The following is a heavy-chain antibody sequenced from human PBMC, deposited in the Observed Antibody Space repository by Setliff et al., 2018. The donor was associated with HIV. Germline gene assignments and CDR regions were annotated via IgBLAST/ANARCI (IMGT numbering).Heavy chain of an antibody. CDR1: GFTFSNYA. CDR3: AKDKVIAVYYYYGMDV. CDR2: ISASGGST. V-gene: IGHV3-23*01. J-gene: IGHJ6*02. Sequence: PGGSLRLSCAASGFTFSNYAMSWTRQAPGKGLEWVSGISASGGSTDYADSVKGRFTISRDNSKNTLYLQMNSLRAEDTAVYYCAKDKVIAVYYYYGMDVWGQGTTVTVSS. D-gene: IGHD2-21*01.